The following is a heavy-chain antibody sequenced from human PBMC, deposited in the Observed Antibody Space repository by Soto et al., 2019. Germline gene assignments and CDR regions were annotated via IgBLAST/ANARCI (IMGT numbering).Heavy chain of an antibody. CDR3: ARGLNGYHGSGSYYYLDY. Sequence: SETMSLTYTVSGGSISSYYLSWLRQTPGKGLEWIGYIYYSGSTNYNPSLKSRVTISVDTSKNQFSLKLSSVTAADTAVYYCARGLNGYHGSGSYYYLDYWGQGTLVTVSS. CDR2: IYYSGST. D-gene: IGHD3-10*01. J-gene: IGHJ4*02. CDR1: GGSISSYY. V-gene: IGHV4-59*01.